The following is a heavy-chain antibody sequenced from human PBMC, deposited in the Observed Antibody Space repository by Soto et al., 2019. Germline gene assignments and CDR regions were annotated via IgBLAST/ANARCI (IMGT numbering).Heavy chain of an antibody. CDR2: ISYDGSNK. CDR1: GFTFSSYG. J-gene: IGHJ4*02. Sequence: QVQLVESGGGVVQPGRSLRLSCAASGFTFSSYGMHWVRQAPGKGLEWVAVISYDGSNKYYADSVKGRFTISRDNSKNTLYLQMNSLRAEDTAVYYSAKDETEGYCSSTSCEPFDYWGQGTLVTVSS. V-gene: IGHV3-30*18. D-gene: IGHD2-2*01. CDR3: AKDETEGYCSSTSCEPFDY.